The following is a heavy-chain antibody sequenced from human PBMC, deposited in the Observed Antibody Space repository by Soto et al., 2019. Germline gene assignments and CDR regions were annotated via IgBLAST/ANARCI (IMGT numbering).Heavy chain of an antibody. CDR2: IYHSGST. Sequence: SETLSLTCTVSGGSISSGGYSWSWIRQPPGKGLEWIGYIYHSGSTYYNPSLRSRVTISVDRSKDQFSLNLSSVTAADTAVYYCARALWEVGGAFDIWGQGTMVTVSS. CDR3: ARALWEVGGAFDI. V-gene: IGHV4-30-2*01. CDR1: GGSISSGGYS. D-gene: IGHD1-26*01. J-gene: IGHJ3*02.